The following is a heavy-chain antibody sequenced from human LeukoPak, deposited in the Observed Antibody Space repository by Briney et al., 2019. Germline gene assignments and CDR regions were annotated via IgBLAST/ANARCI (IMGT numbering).Heavy chain of an antibody. CDR2: YWHSATT. CDR1: GYSITSAGY. Sequence: SETLSLTCTVSGYSITSAGYWGWLRPRPGKGLEWIGTYWHSATTYYNPSLKSRVTISIDASKNQFSLKLSSVTAADTAVYYCARNKVMALAHYFDYWGPGTLVTVSS. D-gene: IGHD2-21*01. J-gene: IGHJ4*02. CDR3: ARNKVMALAHYFDY. V-gene: IGHV4-38-2*02.